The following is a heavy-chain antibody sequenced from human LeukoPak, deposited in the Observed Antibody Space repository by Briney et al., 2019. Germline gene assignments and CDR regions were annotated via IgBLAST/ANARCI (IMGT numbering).Heavy chain of an antibody. V-gene: IGHV3-23*01. J-gene: IGHJ4*02. CDR3: AKRVEYRSPSGGYFDY. CDR1: GFNFNTYG. Sequence: GGSLRLSCAASGFNFNTYGMSWVRQAPGKGLEWLSSISDSGKNVYYADSVKGRFTISRHNSKNTLYLQMNSLSAEDTAVYYCAKRVEYRSPSGGYFDYWGQGTLVTVSS. D-gene: IGHD2-8*02. CDR2: ISDSGKNV.